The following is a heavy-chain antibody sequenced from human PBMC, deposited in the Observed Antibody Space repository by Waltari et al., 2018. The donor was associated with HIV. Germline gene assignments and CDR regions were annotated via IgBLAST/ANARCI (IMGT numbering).Heavy chain of an antibody. Sequence: QVQLQESGPGLVKPSGTLSLTCAVSGGSISSSNWWSWVRQPPGKGLEWIGEIYHSWSTNYNPSLKSRVTRSVDKAKNEFSLKLSSVTAADTAVYYCARETYYYDSSGYSYYGMDVWGQGTTVTVSS. CDR3: ARETYYYDSSGYSYYGMDV. D-gene: IGHD3-22*01. V-gene: IGHV4-4*02. J-gene: IGHJ6*02. CDR2: IYHSWST. CDR1: GGSISSSNW.